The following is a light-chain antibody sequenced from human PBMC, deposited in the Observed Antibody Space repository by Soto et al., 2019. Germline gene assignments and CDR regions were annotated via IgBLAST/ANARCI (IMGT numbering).Light chain of an antibody. Sequence: QSALTQPPSASGSPGQSVTISCTGTSSDVGGYNYVSWYQQHPGKAPKLMISEVSKRPSGVPDRFSGSKSGNTASLTVSGLQAEGEADYYCSSFAGNNNVVVGGGTQLTVL. CDR2: EVS. J-gene: IGLJ2*01. V-gene: IGLV2-8*01. CDR1: SSDVGGYNY. CDR3: SSFAGNNNVV.